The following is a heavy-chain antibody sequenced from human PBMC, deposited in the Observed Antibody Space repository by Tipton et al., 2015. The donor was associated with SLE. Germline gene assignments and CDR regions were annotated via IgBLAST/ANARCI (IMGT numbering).Heavy chain of an antibody. V-gene: IGHV4-61*01. CDR2: IYYSGST. D-gene: IGHD3-22*01. Sequence: TLSLTCTVSGGSVSSGSYYWSWIRQPPGKGLEWIGYIYYSGSTNYNPSLKSRVTISVDTSKNQFSLKLSSVTAADTAVYYCARPFYYDSSGYLPDYWGQGTLVTVSS. J-gene: IGHJ4*02. CDR1: GGSVSSGSYY. CDR3: ARPFYYDSSGYLPDY.